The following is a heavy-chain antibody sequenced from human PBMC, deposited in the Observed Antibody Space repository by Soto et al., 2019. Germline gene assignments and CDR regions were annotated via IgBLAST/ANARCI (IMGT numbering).Heavy chain of an antibody. J-gene: IGHJ4*02. Sequence: EVQLVESGGGLVKPGGSLRLSCAASGFTFSDSWMGWGRQGPGRGLEWVGRILSKTDGGTTDYAAPVKGRFTISRDDSKKTLYLQMNSLKSEDTAVYYCTTYDYIWCNYRYRWAYWGQGTLVTVSS. V-gene: IGHV3-15*01. D-gene: IGHD3-16*02. CDR1: GFTFSDSW. CDR3: TTYDYIWCNYRYRWAY. CDR2: ILSKTDGGTT.